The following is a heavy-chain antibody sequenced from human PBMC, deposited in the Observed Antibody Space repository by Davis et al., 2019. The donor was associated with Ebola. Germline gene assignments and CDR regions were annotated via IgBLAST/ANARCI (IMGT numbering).Heavy chain of an antibody. D-gene: IGHD2-8*02. CDR1: GYSFVDYW. CDR2: IYPGDSDT. CDR3: ASLRRTITGMDDGFDI. V-gene: IGHV5-51*01. J-gene: IGHJ3*02. Sequence: KVSCKGSGYSFVDYWIGWVRQMPGQRPEWMGIIYPGDSDTTYSPSFEGHVTISVDKSTTTAYLQWSSLKVSDSATYYCASLRRTITGMDDGFDIWGQGTMVTVSS.